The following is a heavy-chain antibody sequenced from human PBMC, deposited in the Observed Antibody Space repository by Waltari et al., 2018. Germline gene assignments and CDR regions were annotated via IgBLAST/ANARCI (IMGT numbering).Heavy chain of an antibody. CDR2: IYHSGST. CDR1: GYSISRGYY. J-gene: IGHJ2*01. V-gene: IGHV4-38-2*02. Sequence: QVQLQESGPGLVKPSETLSLTCTVSGYSISRGYYWGWIRQPPGKGRAWIGSIYHSGSTYYNPSLKSRVTISVDTSKNQFSLKLSSVTAADTAVYYCARDGDYDYIWGSYRPAVGYFDLWGRGTLVTVSS. D-gene: IGHD3-16*02. CDR3: ARDGDYDYIWGSYRPAVGYFDL.